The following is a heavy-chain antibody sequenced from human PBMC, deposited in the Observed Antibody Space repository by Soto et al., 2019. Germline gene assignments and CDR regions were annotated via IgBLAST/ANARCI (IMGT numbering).Heavy chain of an antibody. J-gene: IGHJ6*02. CDR3: ARPSARFDGSGSYPYYYYYGMDV. CDR1: GYSFTSYW. CDR2: IYPGDSDT. D-gene: IGHD3-10*01. V-gene: IGHV5-51*01. Sequence: EVQLVQSGAEVKKPGESLKISCKGSGYSFTSYWIGWVRQMPGKGLEWMGIIYPGDSDTRYSPSFQGQVTISADKSISTDYLQWSSLKASDTAMYYCARPSARFDGSGSYPYYYYYGMDVWGQGTTVTVSS.